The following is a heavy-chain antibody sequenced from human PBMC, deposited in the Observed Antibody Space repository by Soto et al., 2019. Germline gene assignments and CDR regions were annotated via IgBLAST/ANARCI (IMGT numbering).Heavy chain of an antibody. CDR2: ISAYNGNT. D-gene: IGHD7-27*01. Sequence: QVQLVQSGAEEKKPGASVKVSCKASGYTFTSYGISWVRQAPGQGLEWMGWISAYNGNTNYAQKLQGRVTMTTETSSSTGYMELGSMRCGDTAVYYCARIDGDGPSWFDPCGQGTLVTVSS. CDR1: GYTFTSYG. V-gene: IGHV1-18*01. J-gene: IGHJ5*02. CDR3: ARIDGDGPSWFDP.